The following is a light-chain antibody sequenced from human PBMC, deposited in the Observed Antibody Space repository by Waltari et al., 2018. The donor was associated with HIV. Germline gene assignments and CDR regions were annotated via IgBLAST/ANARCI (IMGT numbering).Light chain of an antibody. J-gene: IGKJ4*01. CDR3: QQYGSWPLT. Sequence: EIVMTQSTATLSVSPGERTILSCRASQSVSNNLAWYKQKPGQAPRLLIHSASTRATGIPARCSGGGSGTDFTLTITSLQSEDSGFYYCQQYGSWPLTFGGGTKVEIK. V-gene: IGKV3-15*01. CDR2: SAS. CDR1: QSVSNN.